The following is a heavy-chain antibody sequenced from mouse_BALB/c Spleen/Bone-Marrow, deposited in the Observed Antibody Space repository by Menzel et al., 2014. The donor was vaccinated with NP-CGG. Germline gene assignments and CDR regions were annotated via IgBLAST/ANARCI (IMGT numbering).Heavy chain of an antibody. CDR1: GFDFSRYW. V-gene: IGHV4-1*02. D-gene: IGHD1-1*01. J-gene: IGHJ3*01. CDR2: INPDSSTI. CDR3: ARLSYYGRFAY. Sequence: EVKLLESGGGLVQPGGSLKLSCAASGFDFSRYWMSWVRQAPGKGLEWIGEINPDSSTINYTPSLKYKFIISRDNAKNTPYLQMSKVRSEDTALYYCARLSYYGRFAYWGQGTLVTASA.